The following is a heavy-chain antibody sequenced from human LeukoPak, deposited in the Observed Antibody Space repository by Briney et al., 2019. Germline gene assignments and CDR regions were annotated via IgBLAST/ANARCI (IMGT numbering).Heavy chain of an antibody. J-gene: IGHJ5*02. D-gene: IGHD5-18*01. V-gene: IGHV3-21*01. CDR3: SRGLGWIHS. CDR2: ISTSSSYI. Sequence: PGGSLRLSCAASGFTFSTYTMNWGRQATGKGLKGVSSISTSSSYIHYADSVKGRFTISRDNAKNSLFLQMNSLRAEDTAVYYCSRGLGWIHSWGQGTLVTVSS. CDR1: GFTFSTYT.